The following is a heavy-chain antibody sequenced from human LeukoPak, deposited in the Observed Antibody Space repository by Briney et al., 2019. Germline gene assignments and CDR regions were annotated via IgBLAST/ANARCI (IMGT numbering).Heavy chain of an antibody. CDR3: ARSSAVAAPDY. D-gene: IGHD2-15*01. J-gene: IGHJ4*02. Sequence: PSETLSLTCGVSGGAITNYYWSWIRQPPGKGLEWIGYIYCNGSTNYNPSLKSRVTISVDTSKNQFSLKLSSVTAADTAVYYCARSSAVAAPDYWGQGTLVTVSS. CDR1: GGAITNYY. CDR2: IYCNGST. V-gene: IGHV4-59*01.